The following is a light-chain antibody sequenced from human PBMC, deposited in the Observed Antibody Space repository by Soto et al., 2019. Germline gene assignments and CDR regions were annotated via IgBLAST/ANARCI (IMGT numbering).Light chain of an antibody. CDR2: AAS. CDR1: QSVSSTY. J-gene: IGKJ4*01. Sequence: EIVLTQSPGTLSLSPGERATLSSRASQSVSSTYLAWYQQKPGQAPRLLIYAASSRATGIPDRFSGSGSGTDFTLTISRLEPEDFAVYYCQHYGTSPRTFGGGTKVEIK. V-gene: IGKV3-20*01. CDR3: QHYGTSPRT.